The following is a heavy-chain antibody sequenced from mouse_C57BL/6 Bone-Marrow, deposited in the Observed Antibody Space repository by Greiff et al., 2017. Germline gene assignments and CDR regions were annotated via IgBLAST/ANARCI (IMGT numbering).Heavy chain of an antibody. CDR2: ISSGGDYI. CDR1: GFTFSSYA. V-gene: IGHV5-9-1*02. CDR3: TRAPYYSNYPWYAMDY. D-gene: IGHD2-5*01. J-gene: IGHJ4*01. Sequence: EVQRVESGEGLVKPGGSLKLSCAASGFTFSSYAMSWVRQTPEKRLEWVAYISSGGDYIYYADTVKGRFTISRDNARNTLYLQMSSLKSEDTAMYYCTRAPYYSNYPWYAMDYWGQGTSVTVSS.